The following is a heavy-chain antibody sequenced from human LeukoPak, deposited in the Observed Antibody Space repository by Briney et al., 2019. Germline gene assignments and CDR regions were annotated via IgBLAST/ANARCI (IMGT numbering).Heavy chain of an antibody. D-gene: IGHD5-18*01. CDR3: ARGSRLWVTLNNWFDP. J-gene: IGHJ5*02. Sequence: ASVKVSCKASGYTFTSYDINWVRQATGQGLEWMGWMNPNSGNTGYAQKFQGRVTMTRNTSIITAYMELSSLRSEDTAVYYCARGSRLWVTLNNWFDPWGQGTLVTVSS. V-gene: IGHV1-8*01. CDR2: MNPNSGNT. CDR1: GYTFTSYD.